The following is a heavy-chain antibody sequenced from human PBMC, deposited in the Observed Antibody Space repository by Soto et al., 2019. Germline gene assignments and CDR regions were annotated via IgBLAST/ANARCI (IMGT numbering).Heavy chain of an antibody. CDR2: LYYSGSS. V-gene: IGHV4-59*08. Sequence: ETLSLTCTVSRGSISRYYLSWIRQPPGKGLEWIGYLYYSGSSTYNPSLRSRVTISVDTPKNQISLKLNSVTAADTAVYFCVGSPGGLGWFDPWGLGILVTVSS. J-gene: IGHJ5*02. D-gene: IGHD6-19*01. CDR1: RGSISRYY. CDR3: VGSPGGLGWFDP.